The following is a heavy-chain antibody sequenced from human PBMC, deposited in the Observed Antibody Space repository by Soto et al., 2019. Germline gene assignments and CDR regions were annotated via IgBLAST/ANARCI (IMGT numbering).Heavy chain of an antibody. V-gene: IGHV4-4*02. CDR2: IYHSGST. J-gene: IGHJ4*02. CDR1: GGSISSSNW. CDR3: ARAAAGNLNYFDY. D-gene: IGHD6-13*01. Sequence: SETLSLTCAVSGGSISSSNWWSWVRQPPGKGLEWIGEIYHSGSTNYNPSLKSRVTISVDKSKNQFSLKLSSVTAADTAVYYCARAAAGNLNYFDYWGQGTLVTVSS.